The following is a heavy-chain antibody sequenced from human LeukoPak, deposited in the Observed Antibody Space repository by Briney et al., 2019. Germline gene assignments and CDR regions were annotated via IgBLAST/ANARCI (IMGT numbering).Heavy chain of an antibody. CDR2: IYSGGST. Sequence: GGSLRLSCAASGCTVSSNYMSWVRQAPGKGLEWVSVIYSGGSTYYADSVKGRFTISRDNSKNTLYLQMNSLRAEDTAVYYCAREGSGSWFDPWGQGTLVTVSS. D-gene: IGHD3-3*01. J-gene: IGHJ5*02. CDR3: AREGSGSWFDP. V-gene: IGHV3-66*01. CDR1: GCTVSSNY.